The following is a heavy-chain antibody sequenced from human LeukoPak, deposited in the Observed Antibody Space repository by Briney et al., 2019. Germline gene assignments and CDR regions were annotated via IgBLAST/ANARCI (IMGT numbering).Heavy chain of an antibody. CDR1: GFTFSSYA. V-gene: IGHV3-23*01. J-gene: IGHJ4*02. Sequence: GGSLRLSCAASGFTFSSYAMSWVRQAPGKGLAWVSAISGSGYDTFYADSVKGRFTISRDNSKNTLYLQIDSLRAEDTAVYYCAKDGGGNSGSFNYWGQGALVTVSS. CDR3: AKDGGGNSGSFNY. D-gene: IGHD3-10*01. CDR2: ISGSGYDT.